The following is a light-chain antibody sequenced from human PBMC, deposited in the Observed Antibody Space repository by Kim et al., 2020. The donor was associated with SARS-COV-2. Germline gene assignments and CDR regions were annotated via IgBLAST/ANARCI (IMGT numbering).Light chain of an antibody. V-gene: IGLV1-47*01. Sequence: GQRVTISCSGSSYNIGSNYVYWYQQVPGTAPKLLIHRNNQRPSGVPDRFSGSKSGTSASLAISGLRSEDEADYYCAAWDDSLSGWVFGGGTQLTVL. CDR3: AAWDDSLSGWV. CDR2: RNN. CDR1: SYNIGSNY. J-gene: IGLJ3*02.